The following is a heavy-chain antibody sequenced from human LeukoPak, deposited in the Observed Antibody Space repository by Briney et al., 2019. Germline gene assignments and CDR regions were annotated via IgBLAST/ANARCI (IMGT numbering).Heavy chain of an antibody. V-gene: IGHV4-59*03. J-gene: IGHJ1*01. CDR3: AASGNSWWEGFFHD. CDR1: RASMSSFF. CDR2: IHYSGTT. D-gene: IGHD2-8*02. Sequence: PSETLSLTCTVSRASMSSFFWSWIRQPPGKGLEWIGHIHYSGTTKYNPSLTSRITLSMDTSKSQVSLRLTSMTAADTAMYYCAASGNSWWEGFFHDWGQGTLVSVS.